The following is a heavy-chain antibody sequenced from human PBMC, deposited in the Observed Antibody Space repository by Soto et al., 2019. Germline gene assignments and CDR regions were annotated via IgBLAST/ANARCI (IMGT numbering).Heavy chain of an antibody. CDR2: IDPSDSYT. J-gene: IGHJ4*02. CDR3: AIEDVMNYSTDY. V-gene: IGHV5-10-1*01. D-gene: IGHD6-13*01. Sequence: GESLKISCKCSGYSFTSYRISWVRQMPGKGLEWMGRIDPSDSYTNYSPSFQGHVTISADKSISTAYLQWSSLKASDTAMHYCAIEDVMNYSTDYWGQGTLVTVSS. CDR1: GYSFTSYR.